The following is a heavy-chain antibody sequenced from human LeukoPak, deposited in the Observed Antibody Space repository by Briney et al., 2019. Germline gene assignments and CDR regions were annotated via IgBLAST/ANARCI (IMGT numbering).Heavy chain of an antibody. D-gene: IGHD2-21*02. CDR1: GGSISSYY. J-gene: IGHJ4*02. Sequence: SETLSLTCTVSGGSISSYYWGWIRQPPGKGLEWIGSIYYSGSTYYNPSLKSRVTISVDTSKNQFSLKLSSVTAADTPVYYCARLALAYCGGDCYSGLFDYWGQGTLDTVSS. CDR3: ARLALAYCGGDCYSGLFDY. CDR2: IYYSGST. V-gene: IGHV4-39*01.